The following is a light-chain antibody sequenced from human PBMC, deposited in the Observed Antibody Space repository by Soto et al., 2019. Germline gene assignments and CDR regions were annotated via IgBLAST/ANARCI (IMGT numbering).Light chain of an antibody. V-gene: IGLV2-14*01. J-gene: IGLJ1*01. CDR1: SSDIGGHNY. Sequence: QSALTQPASVSGSPGQSITISCTGTSSDIGGHNYVSWYQQHPGKAPQLMIYEVSNRPSGVSNRFSGSKSGNTASLTISGLQAEDEAGYYCSSYTSSSTYVFGTGTQLTVL. CDR3: SSYTSSSTYV. CDR2: EVS.